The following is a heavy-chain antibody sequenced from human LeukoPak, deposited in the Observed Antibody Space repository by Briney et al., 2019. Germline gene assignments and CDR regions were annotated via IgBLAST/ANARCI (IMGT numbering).Heavy chain of an antibody. J-gene: IGHJ4*02. CDR2: ISARGTTI. CDR3: AKAEDSSGYYYYLFDY. V-gene: IGHV3-48*01. CDR1: GFTFSTYS. Sequence: PGGSLRLSCAASGFTFSTYSMNWVRQAPGKGLEWLSYISARGTTIYYADSLKGRLTISRDNAKNALYLQMNSLRAEDTAVYYCAKAEDSSGYYYYLFDYWGQGTLVTVSS. D-gene: IGHD3-22*01.